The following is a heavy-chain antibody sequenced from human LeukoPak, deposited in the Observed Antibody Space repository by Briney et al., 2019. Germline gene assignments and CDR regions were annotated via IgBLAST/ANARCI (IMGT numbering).Heavy chain of an antibody. Sequence: GGSLRLSCAASGFTLSSYSMNWVRQAPGKGLEWVSYISSSSSSIYYADSVKGRFTISRDNAKNSLYLQMNSLRAEDTAVYYCARDRRPHSSSWYWFDPWGQGTLVTVSS. CDR1: GFTLSSYS. D-gene: IGHD6-13*01. CDR2: ISSSSSSI. J-gene: IGHJ5*02. CDR3: ARDRRPHSSSWYWFDP. V-gene: IGHV3-48*01.